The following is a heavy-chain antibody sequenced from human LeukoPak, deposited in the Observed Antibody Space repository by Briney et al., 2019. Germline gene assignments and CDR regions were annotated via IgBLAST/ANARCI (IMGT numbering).Heavy chain of an antibody. V-gene: IGHV1-24*01. D-gene: IGHD4-11*01. Sequence: ASVKVSCKVSGYTLTELSMQWVRQAPGKGLEWMGGFDPEDGETIYAQKFQGRVTMTEDTSTDTAFMELSRLRSEAQGVYYCAKDGYSDYNSWFDPWGPGTLVTASS. CDR1: GYTLTELS. CDR3: AKDGYSDYNSWFDP. CDR2: FDPEDGET. J-gene: IGHJ5*02.